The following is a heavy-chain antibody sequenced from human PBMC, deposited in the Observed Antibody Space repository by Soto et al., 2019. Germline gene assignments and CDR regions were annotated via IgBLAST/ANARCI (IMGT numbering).Heavy chain of an antibody. D-gene: IGHD6-13*01. CDR2: IRSKANSYAT. CDR1: GFTFSGSA. J-gene: IGHJ6*02. CDR3: TRPGYSNYYYYGMDV. V-gene: IGHV3-73*02. Sequence: EVQLVESGGGLVQPGGSLKLSCAASGFTFSGSAMHWVRQASGKGLEWVGRIRSKANSYATAYAASVKCRFTISRDDSKNTAYLQMNSLKTEDTAVYYCTRPGYSNYYYYGMDVWGQGTTVTVSS.